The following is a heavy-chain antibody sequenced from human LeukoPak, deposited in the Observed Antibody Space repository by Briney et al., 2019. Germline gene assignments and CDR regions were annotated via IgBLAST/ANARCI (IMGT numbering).Heavy chain of an antibody. J-gene: IGHJ3*02. D-gene: IGHD4-23*01. V-gene: IGHV3-53*01. CDR1: GFIVNTNY. CDR3: AKAWGYGGKGDAFDI. CDR2: IYADGNT. Sequence: GGSLRLSCAASGFIVNTNYMTWVRQAPGRGLEWVSFIYADGNTYYADSVKGRFTISRDNSKNTLYLQMNSLRAEDTAVYYCAKAWGYGGKGDAFDIWGQGTMVTVSS.